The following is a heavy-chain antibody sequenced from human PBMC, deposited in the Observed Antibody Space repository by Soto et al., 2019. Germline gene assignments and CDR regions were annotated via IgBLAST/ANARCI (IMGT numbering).Heavy chain of an antibody. V-gene: IGHV1-69*13. Sequence: GASVKVSCKASGGTFSSYAISWVRQAPGQGLEWMGGIIPIFGTANYAQKFQGRVTITADESTSIAYMELSSLRSEDTAVYYCASSVVGYYDILTGTCFDYWGQGTLVTVSS. J-gene: IGHJ4*02. CDR1: GGTFSSYA. D-gene: IGHD3-9*01. CDR3: ASSVVGYYDILTGTCFDY. CDR2: IIPIFGTA.